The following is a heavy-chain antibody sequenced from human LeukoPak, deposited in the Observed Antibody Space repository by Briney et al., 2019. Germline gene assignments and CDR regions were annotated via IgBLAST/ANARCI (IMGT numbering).Heavy chain of an antibody. CDR2: IYYSGTT. D-gene: IGHD3-22*01. Sequence: ASETLSLTCTVSGGSISSSSYYWGWIRQPPGKGLEWIGYIYYSGTTNYNPTLKSRVTISLDTSKNQFSLKLSSVTAADTAVYYCAASSGYYVYFDYWGQGTLVTVSS. J-gene: IGHJ4*02. CDR3: AASSGYYVYFDY. V-gene: IGHV4-61*05. CDR1: GGSISSSSYY.